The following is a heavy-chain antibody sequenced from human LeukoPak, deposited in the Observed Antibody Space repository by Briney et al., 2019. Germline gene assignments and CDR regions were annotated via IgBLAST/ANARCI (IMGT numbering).Heavy chain of an antibody. CDR1: GFTFSSYA. D-gene: IGHD1-26*01. J-gene: IGHJ4*02. CDR3: ACGGIVVPFDY. V-gene: IGHV3-23*01. Sequence: EGSLRLSCAASGFTFSSYAMSWVRQAPGKGLEWVSAISGSGGSTYYADSVKGRFTISRDNSKNTLYLQMNSLRAEDTAVYYCACGGIVVPFDYWGQGTLVTVSS. CDR2: ISGSGGST.